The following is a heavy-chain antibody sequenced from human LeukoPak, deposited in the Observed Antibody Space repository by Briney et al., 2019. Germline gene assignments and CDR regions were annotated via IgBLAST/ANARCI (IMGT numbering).Heavy chain of an antibody. CDR3: ARDPERGDGYAFYI. V-gene: IGHV4-59*11. CDR2: FHYSGST. J-gene: IGHJ3*02. D-gene: IGHD5-24*01. Sequence: PSETLSLTCTVSGGSIRSHFWNWIRQAPGKGLEWIGYFHYSGSTNYNPYLRSRVTISVDTSRTQLFLRLTSVTAADTAVYYCARDPERGDGYAFYIWGKGTDVTASS. CDR1: GGSIRSHF.